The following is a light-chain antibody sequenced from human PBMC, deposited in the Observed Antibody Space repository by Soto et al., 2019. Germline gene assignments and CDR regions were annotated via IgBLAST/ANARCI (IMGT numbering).Light chain of an antibody. CDR3: QQRKNWTPIT. V-gene: IGKV3-11*01. Sequence: EVELTQSPATLSLSPGETATLSCRASQSVDKFLAWYQQRPGQPPRLLIFDSSNRAAGVPVRFSGSGSGTVFTLTIGTLQHEDYAVYLCQQRKNWTPITFGQGTRLETK. CDR1: QSVDKF. CDR2: DSS. J-gene: IGKJ5*01.